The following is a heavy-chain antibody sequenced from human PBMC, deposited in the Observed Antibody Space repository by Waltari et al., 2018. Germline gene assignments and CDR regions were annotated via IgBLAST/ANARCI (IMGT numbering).Heavy chain of an antibody. CDR1: GYTFTSYA. V-gene: IGHV1-3*01. Sequence: QVQLVQSGAEVKKPGASVKVSCKASGYTFTSYAMHWVRQAPGQRLEWMGWINAGNGNTKYSQKFQGRVTITRDTSASTAYMELSSLRSEDTAVYYCARGREVGATISGMDVWGQGTTVTVSS. CDR2: INAGNGNT. D-gene: IGHD5-12*01. J-gene: IGHJ6*02. CDR3: ARGREVGATISGMDV.